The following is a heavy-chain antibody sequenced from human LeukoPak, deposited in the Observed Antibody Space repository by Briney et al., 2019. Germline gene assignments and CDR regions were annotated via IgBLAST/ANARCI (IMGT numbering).Heavy chain of an antibody. V-gene: IGHV3-30*02. CDR1: GFSFSGYG. D-gene: IGHD3-10*01. CDR2: IRYDGSNE. J-gene: IGHJ4*02. Sequence: PGGSLRLSCAASGFSFSGYGMHWVRQAPGKGLEWVAFIRYDGSNEYYADSVKGRFTISRDKSKNTLSLQMNGLRVEDTAVYYCARGAVSGDYWGQGTLVTVSS. CDR3: ARGAVSGDY.